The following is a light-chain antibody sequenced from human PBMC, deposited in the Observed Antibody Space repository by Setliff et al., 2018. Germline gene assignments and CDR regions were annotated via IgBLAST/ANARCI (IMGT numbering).Light chain of an antibody. J-gene: IGLJ3*02. Sequence: GSSSNIGDNYVSWYQRLPGTAPKLLIYDNNKRPSGIPDRFSGTKSGTSATLGITGLQTGDEADYYCGTWDSSLSACVFGGGTKVTVL. CDR3: GTWDSSLSACV. CDR1: SSNIGDNY. CDR2: DNN. V-gene: IGLV1-51*01.